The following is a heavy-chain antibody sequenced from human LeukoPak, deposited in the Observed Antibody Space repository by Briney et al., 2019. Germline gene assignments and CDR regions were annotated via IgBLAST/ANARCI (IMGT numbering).Heavy chain of an antibody. J-gene: IGHJ4*02. CDR3: ARGYGSGSYIFDY. CDR2: IWYDGSNK. CDR1: GFTFSSYG. V-gene: IGHV3-33*01. Sequence: PGGSLRLSCEASGFTFSSYGMHWVRQAPGKGLEWVAVIWYDGSNKYYADSVKGRFTISRDNSKNTLYLQMNSLRAEDTAVYYCARGYGSGSYIFDYWGQGTLVTVSS. D-gene: IGHD3-10*01.